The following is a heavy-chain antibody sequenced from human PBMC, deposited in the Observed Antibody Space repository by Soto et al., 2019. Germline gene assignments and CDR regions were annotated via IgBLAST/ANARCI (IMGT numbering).Heavy chain of an antibody. CDR2: IYYSGST. CDR3: ARHTPAISISDH. Sequence: PSETLSLTCTVSGGSIINGDYYWCWIRQPPGKGLEWIGSIYYSGSTYYNPSLKSRVTISVDTSKNQFSLKLSSVTAADTAVYYCARHTPAISISDHWGQGTLVTVSS. J-gene: IGHJ4*02. CDR1: GGSIINGDYY. D-gene: IGHD2-15*01. V-gene: IGHV4-39*01.